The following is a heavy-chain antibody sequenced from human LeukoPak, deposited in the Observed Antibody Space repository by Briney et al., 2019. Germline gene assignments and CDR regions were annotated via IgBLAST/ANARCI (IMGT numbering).Heavy chain of an antibody. V-gene: IGHV3-23*01. CDR2: ISGSGCST. J-gene: IGHJ4*02. Sequence: PGGSLRLSCAASGFTFSSYAMSWVRQAPGKGLEWVSAISGSGCSTYYADSVKGRFTISRDSSKNTLYLQMNSLRAEDTAVYYCAKDRDSSGYYSPLTYWGQGTLVTVSS. CDR1: GFTFSSYA. D-gene: IGHD3-22*01. CDR3: AKDRDSSGYYSPLTY.